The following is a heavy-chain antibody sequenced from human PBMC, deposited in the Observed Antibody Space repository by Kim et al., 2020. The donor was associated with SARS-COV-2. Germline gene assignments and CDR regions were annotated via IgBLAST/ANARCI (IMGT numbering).Heavy chain of an antibody. V-gene: IGHV3-43*01. CDR1: GFTFDDYT. Sequence: GGSLRLSCAASGFTFDDYTMHWVRQAPGKGLEWVSLISWDGGSTYYADSVKGRFTISRDNSKNSLYLQMNSLRTEDTALYYCAKDLDRSLGLYYGMDVWGQGTTVTVSS. CDR2: ISWDGGST. J-gene: IGHJ6*02. CDR3: AKDLDRSLGLYYGMDV. D-gene: IGHD3-16*01.